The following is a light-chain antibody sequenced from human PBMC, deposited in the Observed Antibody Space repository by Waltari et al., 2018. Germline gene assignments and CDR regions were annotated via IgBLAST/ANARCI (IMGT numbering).Light chain of an antibody. CDR3: GTWDSSLGGAV. CDR2: EDA. Sequence: QSVLTQPPSVSAAPGQRVTISCPGGRSNIGNNYVSWYRQFPGTAPKLHSYEDAGRPPGDPGRVSGSKSGTSATLDITGLQAEDEADYYCGTWDSSLGGAVFGGGTHLTVL. J-gene: IGLJ7*01. V-gene: IGLV1-51*02. CDR1: RSNIGNNY.